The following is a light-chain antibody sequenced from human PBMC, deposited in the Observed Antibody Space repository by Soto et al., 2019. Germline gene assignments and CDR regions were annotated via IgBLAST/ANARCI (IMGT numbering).Light chain of an antibody. CDR1: QSISNW. J-gene: IGKJ5*01. Sequence: DIEMTQSPSTLPSSVGDIVTITCRSSQSISNWLAWYQQKPGTAPKVLIYHASNLQSGVPSRFSGSGSGTEFTLTISSLQPEDFATYYCLQHNSYPPITLGQGTRLEIK. CDR2: HAS. CDR3: LQHNSYPPIT. V-gene: IGKV1-5*01.